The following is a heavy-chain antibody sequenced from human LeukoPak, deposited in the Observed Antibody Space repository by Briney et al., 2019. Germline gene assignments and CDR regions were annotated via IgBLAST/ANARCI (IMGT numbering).Heavy chain of an antibody. Sequence: GGSLRLSCAASGFTFSRYTMRWVRQAPGKGLEWVSAISGSGGSTYYADSVKGRFTISRDNSKNTLYLQMNSLRAEDTAVYYCAKSVLRFLEWFQNYGMDVWGQGTTVTVSS. V-gene: IGHV3-23*01. CDR3: AKSVLRFLEWFQNYGMDV. D-gene: IGHD3-3*01. CDR1: GFTFSRYT. J-gene: IGHJ6*02. CDR2: ISGSGGST.